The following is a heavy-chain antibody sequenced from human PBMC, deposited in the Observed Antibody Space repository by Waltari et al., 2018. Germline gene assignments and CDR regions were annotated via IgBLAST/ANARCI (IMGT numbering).Heavy chain of an antibody. J-gene: IGHJ4*02. D-gene: IGHD1-26*01. CDR3: AKVRGIYYNYFFDF. CDR2: VSGNGANP. Sequence: EVQLLESGGGLVQPGGSLRLSCAASGFTFNAYGLNWVRPAPGKGLGGVAGVSGNGANPFYADSSKGRFVSSRENSKTTVYLEMNSLRADDPAVYYCAKVRGIYYNYFFDFWGQGALVAVSS. CDR1: GFTFNAYG. V-gene: IGHV3-23*01.